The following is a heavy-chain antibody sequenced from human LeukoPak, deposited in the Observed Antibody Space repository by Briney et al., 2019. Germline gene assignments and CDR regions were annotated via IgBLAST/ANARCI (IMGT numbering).Heavy chain of an antibody. J-gene: IGHJ4*02. CDR1: GGSISSGSYY. Sequence: SETLSLTCTVSGGSISSGSYYWSWIRQPAGKGLEWIGRIYTSGSTNYNPSLKSRVTISVDTSKNQFSLKLSSVTAADMAAYYCARESPQTGIAAAGTSHFYYWGQGTLVTVSS. CDR3: ARESPQTGIAAAGTSHFYY. D-gene: IGHD6-13*01. V-gene: IGHV4-61*02. CDR2: IYTSGST.